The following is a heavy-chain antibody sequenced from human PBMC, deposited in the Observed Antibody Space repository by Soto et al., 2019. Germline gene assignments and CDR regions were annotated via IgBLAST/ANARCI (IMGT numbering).Heavy chain of an antibody. V-gene: IGHV1-69*01. CDR3: ARPDEVIYHSNRLFYSALDV. D-gene: IGHD2-21*01. Sequence: QVKLVQSGAEAKKPGSSVKVSCKASGGTFSRYSISWVRQAPGQGLEWMGGIVPIFGTTNYAQKFQGRVTITADESTSTAYMGLRSLRSEHTAVYYCARPDEVIYHSNRLFYSALDVWGQGATVTVTS. CDR1: GGTFSRYS. J-gene: IGHJ6*02. CDR2: IVPIFGTT.